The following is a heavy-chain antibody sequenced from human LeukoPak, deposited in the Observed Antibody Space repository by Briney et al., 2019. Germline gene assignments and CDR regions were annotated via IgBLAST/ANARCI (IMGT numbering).Heavy chain of an antibody. CDR2: IWYDASNK. V-gene: IGHV3-33*01. D-gene: IGHD6-13*01. CDR1: GFTFSSFG. J-gene: IGHJ4*02. CDR3: VRGVGVSRFNYLDS. Sequence: AGRSLTLSCAASGFTFSSFGMHWVRQAPGKGLEWVAVIWYDASNKYYAHPVKGRFTISRDNSKNTLYLQMNSLRDDDTAVYYCVRGVGVSRFNYLDSWGQGTLVIVSS.